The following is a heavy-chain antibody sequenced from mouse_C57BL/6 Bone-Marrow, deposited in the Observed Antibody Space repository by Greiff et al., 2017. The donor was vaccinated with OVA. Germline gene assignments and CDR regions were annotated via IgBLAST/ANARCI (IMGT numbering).Heavy chain of an antibody. Sequence: VQLQESGPELVKPGASVKISCKASGYAFSSSWMNWVKQRPGKGLEWIGRIYPGDGDTNYNGKFKGKATLTADKSSSTAYMQLSSLTSEDSAVYFCARGSSGGGFAYWGQGTLVTVSA. CDR3: ARGSSGGGFAY. D-gene: IGHD3-2*02. J-gene: IGHJ3*01. CDR2: IYPGDGDT. V-gene: IGHV1-82*01. CDR1: GYAFSSSW.